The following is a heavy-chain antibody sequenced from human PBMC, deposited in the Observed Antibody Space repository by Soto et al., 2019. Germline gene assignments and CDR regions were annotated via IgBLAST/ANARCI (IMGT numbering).Heavy chain of an antibody. CDR3: ARVGHDILTGSLPGVPPWNYFDY. V-gene: IGHV1-69*02. D-gene: IGHD3-9*01. J-gene: IGHJ4*02. Sequence: ASVKVSCKASGGTFSSYTISWVRQAPGQGLEWMGRIIPILGIANYAQKFQGRVTITADKSTSTANMELSSLRSEDTAVYYCARVGHDILTGSLPGVPPWNYFDYWGQGTLVTVSS. CDR1: GGTFSSYT. CDR2: IIPILGIA.